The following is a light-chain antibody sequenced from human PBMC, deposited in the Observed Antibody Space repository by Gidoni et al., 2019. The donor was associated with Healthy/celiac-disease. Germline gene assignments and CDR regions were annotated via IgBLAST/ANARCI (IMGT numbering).Light chain of an antibody. Sequence: QSALTQPATVSGSHGQSITISCTGTSSDVGGSNYVSWYQQHPGTAPKLMIYDVSNRPSGVSNRFSGSKSGHTASLTISGLQAEDEADYYCSSYTSSSNVVFGGGTTLTVL. CDR2: DVS. CDR3: SSYTSSSNVV. J-gene: IGLJ2*01. V-gene: IGLV2-14*01. CDR1: SSDVGGSNY.